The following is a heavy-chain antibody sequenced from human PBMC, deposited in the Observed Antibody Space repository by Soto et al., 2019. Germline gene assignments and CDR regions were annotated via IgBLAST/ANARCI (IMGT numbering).Heavy chain of an antibody. CDR3: AKYFFDRYGAWYFVY. Sequence: GGSLRLSCAASGFTFNNYCMNWVRQAPGKGLEWVSVISGSGGSTYYTDSVKGRFTISRDNSKNTVSLQMNSLRAEDTAVYYCAKYFFDRYGAWYFVYSGQAPHVSVS. CDR1: GFTFNNYC. D-gene: IGHD1-26*01. CDR2: ISGSGGST. J-gene: IGHJ4*02. V-gene: IGHV3-23*01.